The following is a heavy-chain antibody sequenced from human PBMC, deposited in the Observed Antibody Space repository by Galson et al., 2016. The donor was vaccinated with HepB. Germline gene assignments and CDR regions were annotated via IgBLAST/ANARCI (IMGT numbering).Heavy chain of an antibody. CDR3: AKGAPYYYDSSGYYGPGDF. CDR2: ISGRGGGT. D-gene: IGHD3-22*01. V-gene: IGHV3-23*01. CDR1: GFTFSDYA. J-gene: IGHJ4*01. Sequence: SLRLSCAASGFTFSDYALNWVRQAPGKGLEWVSTISGRGGGTYYADSVKGRFTISRDNSKNTRFLQMNSLRAEDTARYYCAKGAPYYYDSSGYYGPGDFWGQGTQVTVSS.